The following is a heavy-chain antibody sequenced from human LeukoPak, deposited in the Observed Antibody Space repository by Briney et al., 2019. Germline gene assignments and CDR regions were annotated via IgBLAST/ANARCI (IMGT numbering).Heavy chain of an antibody. D-gene: IGHD2-2*01. V-gene: IGHV4-34*01. CDR1: GGSLSGYY. J-gene: IGHJ6*02. CDR2: INHSGST. CDR3: ARLTGLVVPAATDGTVGSYYYYGMDV. Sequence: PSETLSLTCAVYGGSLSGYYWSWIRQPPGKGLEWIGEINHSGSTNYNPSLKSRVTISVDTSKNQFSLKLSSVTAADMAVYYCARLTGLVVPAATDGTVGSYYYYGMDVWGQGTTVTVSS.